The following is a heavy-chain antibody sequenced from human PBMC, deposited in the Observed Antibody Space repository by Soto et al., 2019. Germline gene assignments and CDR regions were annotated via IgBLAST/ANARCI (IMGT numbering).Heavy chain of an antibody. D-gene: IGHD3-22*01. V-gene: IGHV3-23*01. CDR2: ISGSGGST. Sequence: MSWVRQAPGKGLEWVSAISGSGGSTYYADSVKGRFTISRDNSKNTLYLQMNSLRAEDTAVYYCARDMTMTDAFDIWGQGTMVTVSS. J-gene: IGHJ3*02. CDR3: ARDMTMTDAFDI.